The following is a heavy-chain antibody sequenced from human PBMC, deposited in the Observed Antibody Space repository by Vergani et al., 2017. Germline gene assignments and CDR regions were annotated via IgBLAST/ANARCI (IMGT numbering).Heavy chain of an antibody. Sequence: QVQLQESGPGLVKPSETLSLTCTVSGGSISSYYWSWIRQPPGKGLEWIGYIYYSGSTNYNPSLKSRVTISVDTSKNQFSLKLSSVTAADMAVYYCARDHKLWFGDEGYYYYGMDVWGQGTTVTVSS. D-gene: IGHD3-10*01. V-gene: IGHV4-59*01. J-gene: IGHJ6*02. CDR3: ARDHKLWFGDEGYYYYGMDV. CDR2: IYYSGST. CDR1: GGSISSYY.